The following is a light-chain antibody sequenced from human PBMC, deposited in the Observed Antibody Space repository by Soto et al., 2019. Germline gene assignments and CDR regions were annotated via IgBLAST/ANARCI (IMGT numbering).Light chain of an antibody. CDR3: KQSFSPHIA. J-gene: IGKJ5*01. CDR1: RSIGNN. Sequence: EIQVTQSPTSLSASVGERITITCRASRSIGNNLNWYQQRPGKAPQLLIYAASSLQSGVPSRFSGSSSGTDFTLTINGLQPEDFATYYCKQSFSPHIAFGQGTRL. CDR2: AAS. V-gene: IGKV1-39*01.